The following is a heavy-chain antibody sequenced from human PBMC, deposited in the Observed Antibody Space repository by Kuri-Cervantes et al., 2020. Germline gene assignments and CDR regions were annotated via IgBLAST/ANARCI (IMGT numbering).Heavy chain of an antibody. V-gene: IGHV1-69*13. CDR3: ARVIGYCSGGSCYERGFDP. D-gene: IGHD2-15*01. Sequence: SVKVSCKTPGGTFSSYAISWVRQAPGQGLEWMGGIIPIFGTANYAQKFQGRVTITADESTSTAYMELSSLRSEDTAVYYCARVIGYCSGGSCYERGFDPWGQGTLVTVSS. J-gene: IGHJ5*02. CDR1: GGTFSSYA. CDR2: IIPIFGTA.